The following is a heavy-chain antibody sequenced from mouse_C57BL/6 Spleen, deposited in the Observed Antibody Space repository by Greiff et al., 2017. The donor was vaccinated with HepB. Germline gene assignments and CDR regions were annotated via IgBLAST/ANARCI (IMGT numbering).Heavy chain of an antibody. Sequence: VQLQQSGPGLVAPSQSLSITCTVSGFSLTSYGVHWVRQPPGKGLEWLVVIWSDGSTTYNSALKSRLSISKDNSKSQGFLKMNRLQTDDTAMYYCARHGNYDRSGFFAYWGQGTLVTVSA. CDR1: GFSLTSYG. CDR3: ARHGNYDRSGFFAY. V-gene: IGHV2-6-1*01. CDR2: IWSDGST. D-gene: IGHD2-4*01. J-gene: IGHJ3*01.